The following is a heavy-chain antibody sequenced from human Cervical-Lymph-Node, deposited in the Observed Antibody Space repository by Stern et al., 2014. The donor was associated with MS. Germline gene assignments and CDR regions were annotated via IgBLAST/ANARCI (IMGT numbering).Heavy chain of an antibody. CDR3: ARSDWYYFDY. J-gene: IGHJ4*02. CDR1: GGNFSNYA. V-gene: IGHV1-69*06. Sequence: VQLVQSGAEVQKPGSSVKVSCKASGGNFSNYAITWVRQAPGQGLEWMGGIIPILETANYAQKLQGRVTMTTDTSTSTAYMELRSLRSDDTAVYYCARSDWYYFDYWGQGTLVTVSS. D-gene: IGHD3-9*01. CDR2: IIPILETA.